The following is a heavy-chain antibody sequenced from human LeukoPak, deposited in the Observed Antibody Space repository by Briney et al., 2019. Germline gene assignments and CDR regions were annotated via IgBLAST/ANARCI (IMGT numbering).Heavy chain of an antibody. CDR3: AREPMVRDFNWFDP. Sequence: GASVKVSCKASGYTFTCYYIHWVRQAPGQGLEWMGRINPNSGGTNYAQKFQGRVTMTRDTSINTAYMELNRLTSDDTAVYYCAREPMVRDFNWFDPWGQGTLVTVSS. J-gene: IGHJ5*02. D-gene: IGHD3-10*01. V-gene: IGHV1-2*06. CDR2: INPNSGGT. CDR1: GYTFTCYY.